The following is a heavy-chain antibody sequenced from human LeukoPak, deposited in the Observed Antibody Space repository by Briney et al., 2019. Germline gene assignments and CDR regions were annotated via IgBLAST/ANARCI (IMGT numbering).Heavy chain of an antibody. CDR2: VSPDSGDT. V-gene: IGHV1-8*01. J-gene: IGHJ4*02. Sequence: ASVKVSCKASGYTFTNNDINWERQATGQGIEWMGWVSPDSGDTGYAPNFRGRVTMTTDTSINTAYMELTSLTSEDTAIYYCTRGRAAGDWGQGTLVTVSS. CDR1: GYTFTNND. CDR3: TRGRAAGD. D-gene: IGHD6-19*01.